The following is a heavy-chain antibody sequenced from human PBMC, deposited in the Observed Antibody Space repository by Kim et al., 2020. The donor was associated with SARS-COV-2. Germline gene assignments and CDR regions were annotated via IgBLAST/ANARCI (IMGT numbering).Heavy chain of an antibody. CDR1: GGSISSSNW. V-gene: IGHV4-4*02. Sequence: SETLSLTCAVSGGSISSSNWWSWVRQPPGKWLEWIGEIYHSGSTNYNPSLKSRVTISVDKSKNQFSLKLSSVTAADTAVYYCARRVRITIFGVVTYFDYWGQGTLVTVSS. CDR2: IYHSGST. CDR3: ARRVRITIFGVVTYFDY. D-gene: IGHD3-3*01. J-gene: IGHJ4*02.